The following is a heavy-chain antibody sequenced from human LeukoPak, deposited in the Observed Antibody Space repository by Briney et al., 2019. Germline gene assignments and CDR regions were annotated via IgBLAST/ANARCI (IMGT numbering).Heavy chain of an antibody. Sequence: SVKVSCKASGGTFSSYAISWVRQAPGQGLEWMGGIIPIFVTANYAQKFQGRVTITADESTSTAYMELSSLRSEDTAVYYCARGVPSYSSSWYGGGPDFDYWGQGTLVTVSS. D-gene: IGHD6-13*01. CDR1: GGTFSSYA. CDR2: IIPIFVTA. J-gene: IGHJ4*02. V-gene: IGHV1-69*13. CDR3: ARGVPSYSSSWYGGGPDFDY.